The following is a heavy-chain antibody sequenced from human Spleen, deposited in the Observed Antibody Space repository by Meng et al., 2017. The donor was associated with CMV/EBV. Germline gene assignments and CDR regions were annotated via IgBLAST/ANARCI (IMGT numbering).Heavy chain of an antibody. CDR3: AKDRSGYDPLGLDY. CDR2: INSDGSST. CDR1: GFTFSSYW. Sequence: SGFTFSSYWMPWVRQAPGKGLVWVSRINSDGSSTSYADSVKGRFTISRDNAKNTLYLQMNSLRPEDTALYYCAKDRSGYDPLGLDYWGQGALVTVSS. D-gene: IGHD5-12*01. J-gene: IGHJ4*02. V-gene: IGHV3-74*01.